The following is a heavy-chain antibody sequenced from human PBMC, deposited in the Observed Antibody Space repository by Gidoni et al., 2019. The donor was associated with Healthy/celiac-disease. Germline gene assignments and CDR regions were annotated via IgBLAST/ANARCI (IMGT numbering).Heavy chain of an antibody. V-gene: IGHV3-21*01. D-gene: IGHD3-22*01. CDR2: ISSSSSYI. CDR3: AREGTYYYDSSGLIDY. J-gene: IGHJ4*02. Sequence: EVQLVESVGGLVTPGGSLRLSCAASGFTFSIYIMNWVRQAPGKGLEWVSSISSSSSYIYYADSVKGRFTISRDNAKNSLYLQMNSLRAEDTAVYYCAREGTYYYDSSGLIDYWGQGTLVTVSS. CDR1: GFTFSIYI.